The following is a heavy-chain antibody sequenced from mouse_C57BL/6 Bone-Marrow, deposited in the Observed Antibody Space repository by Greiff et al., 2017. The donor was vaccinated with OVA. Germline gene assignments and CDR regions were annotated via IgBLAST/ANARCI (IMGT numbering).Heavy chain of an antibody. CDR1: GYTFTSYW. Sequence: VQLQQPGAELVKPGDSVKLSCKASGYTFTSYWMHWVKQRPGQGLEWIGMIHPNSGSTNYNEKFKSKATLTVDKSSSTAYMQLSSLTSEDSAVYYCARLRRRGYAMDYWGQGTSVTVSS. J-gene: IGHJ4*01. V-gene: IGHV1-64*01. CDR3: ARLRRRGYAMDY. D-gene: IGHD2-12*01. CDR2: IHPNSGST.